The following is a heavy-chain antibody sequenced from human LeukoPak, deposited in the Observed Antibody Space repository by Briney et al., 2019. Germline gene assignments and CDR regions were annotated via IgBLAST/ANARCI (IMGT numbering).Heavy chain of an antibody. CDR3: ASSYYYDSSGYYYLSY. CDR1: GYSISSGYY. V-gene: IGHV4-38-2*02. Sequence: SETLSLTCTVSGYSISSGYYWGWIRQPPGKGLEWIGSIYHSGSTYYNPSLKSRVTISVDTSKNQFSLKLSSVTAADTAVYYCASSYYYDSSGYYYLSYWGQGTLVTVSS. J-gene: IGHJ4*02. CDR2: IYHSGST. D-gene: IGHD3-22*01.